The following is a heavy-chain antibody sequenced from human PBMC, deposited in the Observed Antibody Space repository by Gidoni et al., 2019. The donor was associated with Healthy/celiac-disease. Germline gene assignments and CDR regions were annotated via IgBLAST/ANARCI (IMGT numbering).Heavy chain of an antibody. Sequence: VQLPESRPGLATPAQTLSLACPVSAGHISRVGYYWSLIRQHPGKGLEWLGYIYYSGSTYDNPSLKSRVTISVDTSKNQFSLKLSSVTAADTAVYYCARVKEDYDILNPDFDYWGQGTLVTVSS. CDR1: AGHISRVGYY. CDR3: ARVKEDYDILNPDFDY. CDR2: IYYSGST. J-gene: IGHJ4*02. D-gene: IGHD3-9*01. V-gene: IGHV4-31*03.